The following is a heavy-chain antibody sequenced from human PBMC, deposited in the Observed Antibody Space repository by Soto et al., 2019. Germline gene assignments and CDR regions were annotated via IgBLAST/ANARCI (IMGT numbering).Heavy chain of an antibody. Sequence: SETLSLTCTVSGGSINDYYWSWIRQPPGKGLEWIGYVYYSGTTNYNPSLNSRVTISVDTSKKQFFLKLSSVTAADTAVYYCARVPGPWGQGTLVTVSS. V-gene: IGHV4-59*12. CDR1: GGSINDYY. CDR3: ARVPGP. J-gene: IGHJ5*02. CDR2: VYYSGTT. D-gene: IGHD7-27*01.